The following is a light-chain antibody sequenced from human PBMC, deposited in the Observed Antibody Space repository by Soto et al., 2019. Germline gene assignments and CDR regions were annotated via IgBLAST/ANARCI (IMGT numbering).Light chain of an antibody. Sequence: QLTQTPSSLSASIGDRVTIACQASQHVGVYLNWYQQQPGKPPRVLIHDTSHLETGVPPRFSGSGSGTDFTLTISSLQPEDIGTYYCQQYDYVPSFGGGTKV. CDR3: QQYDYVPS. V-gene: IGKV1-33*01. CDR2: DTS. J-gene: IGKJ4*01. CDR1: QHVGVY.